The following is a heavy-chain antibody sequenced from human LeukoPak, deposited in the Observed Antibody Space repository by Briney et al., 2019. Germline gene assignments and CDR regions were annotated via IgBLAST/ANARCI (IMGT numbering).Heavy chain of an antibody. Sequence: GGSLRLSCAASGFTFSSYAMSWVRQAPGKGLEWVSAISGSGGTTYYADSVKGRFTISRDNSKNTVFLQMNSLRAEDTAVYYCAKESWSAATVGFDYWGQGTLVTVPS. V-gene: IGHV3-23*01. CDR3: AKESWSAATVGFDY. CDR2: ISGSGGTT. CDR1: GFTFSSYA. D-gene: IGHD3-10*01. J-gene: IGHJ4*02.